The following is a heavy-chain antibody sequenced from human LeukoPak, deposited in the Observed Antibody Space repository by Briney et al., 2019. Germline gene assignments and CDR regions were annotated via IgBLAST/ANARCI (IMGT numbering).Heavy chain of an antibody. CDR3: ARGGYSGKDYNN. CDR1: GGSINSGSYY. CDR2: VLTSGTT. D-gene: IGHD5-12*01. V-gene: IGHV4-61*02. J-gene: IGHJ4*02. Sequence: PSETLSLTCTVSGGSINSGSYYWSWIRQPAGKGLEWIGRVLTSGTTNYNPSLRSRVSISVDTSKNQFSLNLSSVTAADTAVYYCARGGYSGKDYNNWGQGTLVTVSS.